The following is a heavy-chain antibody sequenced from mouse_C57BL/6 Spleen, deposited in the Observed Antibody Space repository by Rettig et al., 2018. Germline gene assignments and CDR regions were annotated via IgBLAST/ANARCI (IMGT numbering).Heavy chain of an antibody. CDR1: GYIFTTYG. CDR3: ARDSNWYFDV. CDR2: INTYSGVP. V-gene: IGHV9-3*01. D-gene: IGHD2-5*01. Sequence: QIQLVQSGPELKKPGETVKISCKASGYIFTTYGMSWVKQAPGKGLKWMAWINTYSGVPTYADDFKGRFAFSLETSASTAYLQINNLKNEDTATYFCARDSNWYFDVWGTGTT. J-gene: IGHJ1*03.